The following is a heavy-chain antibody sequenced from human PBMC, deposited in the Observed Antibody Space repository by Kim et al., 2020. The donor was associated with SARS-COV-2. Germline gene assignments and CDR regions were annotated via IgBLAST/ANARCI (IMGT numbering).Heavy chain of an antibody. J-gene: IGHJ5*02. Sequence: SETLSLTCAVYGGSFSGYYWSWIRQPPGKGLEWIGEINHSGSTNYNPSLKSRVTISVDTSKNQFSLKLSSVTAADTAVYYCARGSRRAAVSRFDPWGQGTLVTVSS. V-gene: IGHV4-34*01. CDR3: ARGSRRAAVSRFDP. CDR1: GGSFSGYY. CDR2: INHSGST. D-gene: IGHD6-13*01.